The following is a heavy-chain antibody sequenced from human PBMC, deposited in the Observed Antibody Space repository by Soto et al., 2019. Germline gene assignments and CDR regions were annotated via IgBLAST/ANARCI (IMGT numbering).Heavy chain of an antibody. D-gene: IGHD6-13*01. CDR3: AHRGYSSSWSTTNWFDP. Sequence: QITLKESGPTLVKPTQTLTLTCTFSGFSLSTSGVGVGWIRQPPGKALEWLALIYWDDDKRYSPSLKSSLTITKDTSKNQVVLTMTNMDPVDTATYYCAHRGYSSSWSTTNWFDPWGQGTLVTVSS. CDR1: GFSLSTSGVG. J-gene: IGHJ5*02. CDR2: IYWDDDK. V-gene: IGHV2-5*02.